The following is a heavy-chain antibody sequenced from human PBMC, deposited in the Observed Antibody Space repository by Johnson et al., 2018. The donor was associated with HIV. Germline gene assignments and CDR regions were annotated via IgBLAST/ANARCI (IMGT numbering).Heavy chain of an antibody. Sequence: VQLVESGGGVVQPGRSLRLSCVASGFPFSNAWMNWVRQAPGKGLEWVGRIKSKTDGGTTDYAAPVKGSFTISRDDSKNTLYLQMNSLRAEDTAVYYCARDPREGWPGAFDIWGQGTMVTVSS. D-gene: IGHD6-19*01. V-gene: IGHV3-15*01. CDR3: ARDPREGWPGAFDI. J-gene: IGHJ3*02. CDR2: IKSKTDGGTT. CDR1: GFPFSNAW.